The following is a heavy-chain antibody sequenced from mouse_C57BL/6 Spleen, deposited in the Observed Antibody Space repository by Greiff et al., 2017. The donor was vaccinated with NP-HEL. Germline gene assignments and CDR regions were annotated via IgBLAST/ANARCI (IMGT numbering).Heavy chain of an antibody. CDR1: GFNIKDDY. Sequence: VHVKQSGAELVRPGASVKLSCTASGFNIKDDYMHWVKQRPEQGLEWIGWIDPENGDTEYASKFQGKATITADTSSNTAYLQLSSLTSEDTAVYYCTSLRPFAYWGQGTLVTVSA. CDR3: TSLRPFAY. J-gene: IGHJ3*01. V-gene: IGHV14-4*01. CDR2: IDPENGDT. D-gene: IGHD1-1*01.